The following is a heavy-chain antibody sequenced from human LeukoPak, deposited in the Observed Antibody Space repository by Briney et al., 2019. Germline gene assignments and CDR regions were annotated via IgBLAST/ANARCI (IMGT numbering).Heavy chain of an antibody. CDR3: ARSSPVVVPAAMSYYYYGMDV. V-gene: IGHV1-69*13. D-gene: IGHD2-2*01. J-gene: IGHJ6*02. CDR2: IIPIFGTA. Sequence: SVKVSCNASGGTFSSYAISWVRQAPGQGLEWMGGIIPIFGTANYAQKFQGRVTITADESTSTAYMELSSLRSEDTAVYYCARSSPVVVPAAMSYYYYGMDVWGQGTTVTVSS. CDR1: GGTFSSYA.